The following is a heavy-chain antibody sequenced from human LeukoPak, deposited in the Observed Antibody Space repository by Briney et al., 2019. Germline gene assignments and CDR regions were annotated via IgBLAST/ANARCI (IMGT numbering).Heavy chain of an antibody. CDR3: ASSTSGYYNY. V-gene: IGHV4-39*01. J-gene: IGHJ4*02. D-gene: IGHD3-22*01. CDR2: IYYTGST. Sequence: SETLSLTCTVSGGSISSSSYYWGWIRQPPGMGLEWIGSIYYTGSTYYNPSLKSRVTISVDTSKNQFSLKLSSVTAADTAVYYCASSTSGYYNYWGQGTLVTVSS. CDR1: GGSISSSSYY.